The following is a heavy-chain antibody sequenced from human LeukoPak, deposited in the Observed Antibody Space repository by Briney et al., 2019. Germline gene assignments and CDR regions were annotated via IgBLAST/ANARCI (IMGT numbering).Heavy chain of an antibody. CDR2: ISYDGRNK. V-gene: IGHV3-30*18. CDR1: GFTFNNYG. CDR3: AKGPLRGTAAAIDY. D-gene: IGHD2-2*01. J-gene: IGHJ4*02. Sequence: GGSLRLSCAASGFTFNNYGMHWVRQAPGKGLEWVAVISYDGRNKHYPDSVKGRFTISRDISTDTLWLQMDSLRTEDTAVYYCAKGPLRGTAAAIDYWGQGALVTVSS.